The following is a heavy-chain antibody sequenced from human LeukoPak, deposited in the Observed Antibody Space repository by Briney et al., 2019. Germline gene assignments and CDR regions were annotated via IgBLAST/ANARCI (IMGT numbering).Heavy chain of an antibody. CDR1: GFTLSSFA. CDR2: ISSSGSGT. Sequence: GGSLRLSCAASGFTLSSFAMSWVRQAPGKGLEWVSTISSSGSGTYYPDSVKGRFTISRDNSNNALFLQMNSPSAEDTAVYFCGKGGSSWSRWDYWGQGTLVTVSS. D-gene: IGHD6-13*01. CDR3: GKGGSSWSRWDY. J-gene: IGHJ4*02. V-gene: IGHV3-23*01.